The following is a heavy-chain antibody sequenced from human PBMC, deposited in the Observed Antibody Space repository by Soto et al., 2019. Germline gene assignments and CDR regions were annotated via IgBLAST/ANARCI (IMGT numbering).Heavy chain of an antibody. J-gene: IGHJ4*02. Sequence: EVQLVESGGSLVKPGGSLRLSCAASGFTFSSYSMNWVRQAPGKGLEWVSSISSSSSYIYYADSVKGRFTISRDNAKNSLYLQMNSLRAEDTAVYYCARVRSPIGYCSGGSCYSSLDYWGQGTLVTVSS. V-gene: IGHV3-21*01. CDR3: ARVRSPIGYCSGGSCYSSLDY. CDR2: ISSSSSYI. D-gene: IGHD2-15*01. CDR1: GFTFSSYS.